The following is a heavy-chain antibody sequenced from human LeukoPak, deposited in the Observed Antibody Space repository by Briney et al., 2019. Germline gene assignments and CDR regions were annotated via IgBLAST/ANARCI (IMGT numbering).Heavy chain of an antibody. D-gene: IGHD3-22*01. CDR2: ISYSGST. Sequence: SETLSLTCTLSGGSISSSSYYGGWGRQPPGKGREWIGCISYSGSTYYNQSLKSRVAISVDTSKNQFSLKLSYVTAADTAVYYCARVSGITMIVVLQSDAFDIWGQGTLVTVSS. J-gene: IGHJ3*02. CDR1: GGSISSSSYY. CDR3: ARVSGITMIVVLQSDAFDI. V-gene: IGHV4-39*07.